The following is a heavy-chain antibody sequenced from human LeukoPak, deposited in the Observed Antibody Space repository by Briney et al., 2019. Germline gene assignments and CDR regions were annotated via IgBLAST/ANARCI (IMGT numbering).Heavy chain of an antibody. D-gene: IGHD3-3*01. CDR2: IYPGDSDT. J-gene: IGHJ4*02. V-gene: IGHV5-51*01. CDR1: GYSFTSYW. Sequence: GESLKISCKGSGYSFTSYWIGWVRQMPGKGPEWMGIIYPGDSDTRYSPSFQGQVTISADKSISTAYLQWSSLKASDTAMYYCARRGPYDFWSGYTDGFDYWGQGTLVTVSS. CDR3: ARRGPYDFWSGYTDGFDY.